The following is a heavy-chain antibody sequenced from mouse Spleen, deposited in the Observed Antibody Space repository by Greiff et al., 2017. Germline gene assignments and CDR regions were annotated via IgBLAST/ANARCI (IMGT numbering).Heavy chain of an antibody. D-gene: IGHD1-1*01. CDR3: ARVENYYGSSSPFYWYFDV. CDR2: INPYNDGT. V-gene: IGHV1-14*01. CDR1: GYTFTSYV. J-gene: IGHJ1*01. Sequence: EVQLQQSGPELVKPGASVKMSCKASGYTFTSYVMHWVKQKPGQGLEWIGYINPYNDGTKYNEKFKGKATLTSDKSSSTAYMELSSLTSEDSAVYYCARVENYYGSSSPFYWYFDVWGAGTTVTVSS.